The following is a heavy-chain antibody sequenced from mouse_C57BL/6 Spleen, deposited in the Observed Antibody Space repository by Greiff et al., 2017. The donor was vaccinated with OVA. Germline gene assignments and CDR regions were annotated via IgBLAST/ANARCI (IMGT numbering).Heavy chain of an antibody. J-gene: IGHJ4*01. CDR3: ARWGYLYAMDY. V-gene: IGHV3-6*01. CDR2: ISYDGSN. D-gene: IGHD2-2*01. CDR1: GYSITSGYY. Sequence: EVQLVESGPGLVKPSQSLSLTCSVTGYSITSGYYWNWIRQFPGNKLEWMGYISYDGSNNYNPSLKNRISITRDTSKNQFFLKLNSVTTEDTATYYCARWGYLYAMDYWGQGTSVTVSS.